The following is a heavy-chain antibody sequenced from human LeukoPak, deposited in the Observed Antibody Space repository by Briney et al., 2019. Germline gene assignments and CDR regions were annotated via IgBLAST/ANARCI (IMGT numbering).Heavy chain of an antibody. CDR3: AREHRMATTPSFDY. CDR1: GFTFSSYA. Sequence: GGSLRLSCAASGFTFSSYAMHWVRQAPGKGLEWVAVISYDGSNKYYADSVKGRFTISRDNSKNTLYLQMNSLRAEDTAVYYCAREHRMATTPSFDYWGQGTLVTVSS. V-gene: IGHV3-30*01. D-gene: IGHD5-24*01. CDR2: ISYDGSNK. J-gene: IGHJ4*02.